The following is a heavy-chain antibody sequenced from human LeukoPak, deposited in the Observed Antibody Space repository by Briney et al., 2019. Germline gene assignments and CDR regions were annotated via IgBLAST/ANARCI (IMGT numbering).Heavy chain of an antibody. CDR1: GYTFTSYD. J-gene: IGHJ5*02. CDR2: MNPNSGDT. D-gene: IGHD1-26*01. CDR3: ARVVGAIYL. V-gene: IGHV1-8*01. Sequence: ASVKVSCKASGYTFTSYDINWVRQATGQGLEWMGWMNPNSGDTDYAQKFQGRVTMTRDTSISTAYMELSSLRSEDTAVYYCARVVGAIYLWGQGTLVTVSS.